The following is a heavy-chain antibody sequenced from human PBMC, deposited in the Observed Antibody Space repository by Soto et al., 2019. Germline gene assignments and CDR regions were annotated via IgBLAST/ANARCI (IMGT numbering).Heavy chain of an antibody. V-gene: IGHV3-30*03. CDR3: ATNLIIGRWYFDH. Sequence: QVQLVESGGGLVKTGGSLRIVCEASGFTFSSYGMHWVRQAPDRGLEWVAAISSHGNEKFYADSVKGRVTISRDNSMNMLYLQMDSLRVEDTAVYYCATNLIIGRWYFDHWGQGTLVIVSS. CDR2: ISSHGNEK. CDR1: GFTFSSYG. J-gene: IGHJ4*02. D-gene: IGHD3-10*01.